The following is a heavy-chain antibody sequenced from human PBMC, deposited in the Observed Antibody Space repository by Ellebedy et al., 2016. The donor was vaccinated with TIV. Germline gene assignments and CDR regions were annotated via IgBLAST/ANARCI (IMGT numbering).Heavy chain of an antibody. V-gene: IGHV4-39*01. CDR1: GGSISSSVYY. CDR3: ARHRTRTVVATAVFDY. D-gene: IGHD2-21*02. J-gene: IGHJ4*02. CDR2: IYYRGST. Sequence: MPSETLSLTCTVSGGSISSSVYYWGWNSQPPGKGLEWIGSIYYRGSTHYNPSLKSQMTISLDTAKNQFSLRLASVTAADTAVYYCARHRTRTVVATAVFDYWGQGSLVTVSS.